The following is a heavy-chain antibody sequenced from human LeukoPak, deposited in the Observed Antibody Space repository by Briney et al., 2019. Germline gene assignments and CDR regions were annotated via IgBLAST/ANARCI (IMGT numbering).Heavy chain of an antibody. CDR3: TRDRGRWLQFFFDP. D-gene: IGHD5-24*01. V-gene: IGHV3-49*04. CDR1: GFTFGDYA. Sequence: GGSLRLSCTASGFTFGDYAMTWVRQAPGKGLEWVGFIRSQIYGGTPEYAASVKGRFTISRDDSKSIAYLQMNSLKTEDTAVYYCTRDRGRWLQFFFDPWGQGTLVTVSS. J-gene: IGHJ5*02. CDR2: IRSQIYGGTP.